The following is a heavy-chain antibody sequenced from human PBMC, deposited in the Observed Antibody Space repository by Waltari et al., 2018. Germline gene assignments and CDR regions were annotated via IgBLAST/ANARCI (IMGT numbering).Heavy chain of an antibody. CDR3: ARVRASGGNSAFDI. Sequence: QGQPLQSGAEVKKPGASVTVSCKGSGYNFRPYGNSWVRQDTGPGLDWMGWVNPYNENTNYAQMVQDRVTLTTDPSTSTAYMELRSLTSADTAVYYCARVRASGGNSAFDIWGQGTMVTV. CDR1: GYNFRPYG. CDR2: VNPYNENT. V-gene: IGHV1-18*04. J-gene: IGHJ3*02. D-gene: IGHD1-1*01.